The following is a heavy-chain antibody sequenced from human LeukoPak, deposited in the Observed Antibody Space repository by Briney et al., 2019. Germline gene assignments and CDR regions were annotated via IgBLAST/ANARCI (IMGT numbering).Heavy chain of an antibody. CDR1: DDSSTFRNYY. D-gene: IGHD2-21*02. V-gene: IGHV4-39*01. J-gene: IGHJ4*02. Sequence: SGTLSLTCTVSDDSSTFRNYYWVWIRQPPGKGLEWIGSIYYSGTTYYNPSLKSRVTMSVDTSKYQFSLRLTSATAADTALYYCARRRVTQGNYFDYWGQGTLVTVSS. CDR3: ARRRVTQGNYFDY. CDR2: IYYSGTT.